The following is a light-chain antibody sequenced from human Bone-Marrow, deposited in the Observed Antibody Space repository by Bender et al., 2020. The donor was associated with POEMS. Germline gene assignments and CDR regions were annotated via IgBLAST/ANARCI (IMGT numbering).Light chain of an antibody. CDR1: RLGDKY. V-gene: IGLV3-1*01. CDR3: LAWDSDTANYF. J-gene: IGLJ1*01. CDR2: QDK. Sequence: SYELSQSPSVSVSPGQTATITCSGDRLGDKYASWYQQKPGRSPVLVIFQDKKRPSGIPERFSGSNSGNTATLTISGTQATDKADYYCLAWDSDTANYFFGRGTTVTVL.